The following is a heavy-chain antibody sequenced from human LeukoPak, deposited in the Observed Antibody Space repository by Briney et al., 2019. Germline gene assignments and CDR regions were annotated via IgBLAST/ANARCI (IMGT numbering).Heavy chain of an antibody. CDR3: ARGRDRSKAGDH. CDR2: IHPSGIF. Sequence: PAETLSLTCAVYGVSFDDYYRSWLRQPPGKGLEWIGEIHPSGIFYYNSSLLSRVTISIDTSKSQFSLRLTSVPAADTAFYYCARGRDRSKAGDHWGQGSLVTVSS. CDR1: GVSFDDYY. V-gene: IGHV4-34*01. D-gene: IGHD5-24*01. J-gene: IGHJ4*02.